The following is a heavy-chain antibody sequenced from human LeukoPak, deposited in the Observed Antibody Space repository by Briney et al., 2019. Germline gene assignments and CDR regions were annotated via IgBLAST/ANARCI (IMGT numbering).Heavy chain of an antibody. D-gene: IGHD2-2*01. J-gene: IGHJ4*02. Sequence: ASVKVSCKASGYTFTSYGFSWVRQAPGQGLEWMGWISAYNGNTNYAQKLQGRVTMTTDTCTSTAYMELRSLRSDDTAVYYCARDRYCSSTRGGSFDNSGEGALVTVSS. CDR3: ARDRYCSSTRGGSFDN. CDR2: ISAYNGNT. CDR1: GYTFTSYG. V-gene: IGHV1-18*01.